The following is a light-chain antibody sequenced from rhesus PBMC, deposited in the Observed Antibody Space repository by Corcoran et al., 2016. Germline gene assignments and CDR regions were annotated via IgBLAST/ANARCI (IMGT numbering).Light chain of an antibody. CDR3: LQYNSDPYS. Sequence: DIQMTQSPSSLSASVGDRVTITCRASQGIHTFLNWYHQQPGKPPKRRIYGASSVDSGVPSRFSGSGAGTDFTLTISSLQPEDFATYYCLQYNSDPYSFGQRTKIEIK. V-gene: IGKV1-43*02. J-gene: IGKJ2*01. CDR2: GAS. CDR1: QGIHTF.